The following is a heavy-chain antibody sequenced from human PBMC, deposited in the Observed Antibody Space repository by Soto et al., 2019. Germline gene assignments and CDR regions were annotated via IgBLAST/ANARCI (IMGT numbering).Heavy chain of an antibody. J-gene: IGHJ4*02. V-gene: IGHV3-23*01. Sequence: PGGSLRLSCAASGFTFISYGMSWVRQAPGKGLEWVSGISYNGDSTNHANSVKGRFTISRDNLKNTLYLQMNSLRAEDTAVYYCATAEVDYWGPGTLVTVSS. CDR1: GFTFISYG. CDR3: ATAEVDY. CDR2: ISYNGDST.